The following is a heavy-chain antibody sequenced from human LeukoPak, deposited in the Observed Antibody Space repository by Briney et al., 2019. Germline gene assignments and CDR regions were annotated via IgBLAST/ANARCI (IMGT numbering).Heavy chain of an antibody. CDR2: ISYDVSNK. CDR1: GCTFSNYA. Sequence: PGGSLRLSCAASGCTFSNYAMHWVRQAPGKGLEWVAVISYDVSNKHYADSVKGRFTISRDNSKNTLFLQMSSLRAEDTAVYYCASPVGATYSSFDHWGQGTLVTVSS. J-gene: IGHJ4*02. V-gene: IGHV3-30-3*01. CDR3: ASPVGATYSSFDH. D-gene: IGHD2-15*01.